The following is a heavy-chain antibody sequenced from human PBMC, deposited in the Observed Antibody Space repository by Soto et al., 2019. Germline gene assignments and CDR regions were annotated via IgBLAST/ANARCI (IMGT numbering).Heavy chain of an antibody. CDR2: VSDDGGNK. J-gene: IGHJ4*02. D-gene: IGHD4-17*01. V-gene: IGHV3-30*14. CDR1: GFGFSNYP. CDR3: AKGSYGDDIDS. Sequence: QVQLVESGRGVVQPGRSLRLSCAASGFGFSNYPLHWVRQAPGKGLEWVAVVSDDGGNKYYTDSVKGRVTISRDNSKNTLYLQVNSVRVEDTAVYYCAKGSYGDDIDSWGQGTLVTVSS.